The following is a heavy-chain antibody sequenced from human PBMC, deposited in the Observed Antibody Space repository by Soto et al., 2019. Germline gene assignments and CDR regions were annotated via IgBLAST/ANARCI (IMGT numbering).Heavy chain of an antibody. CDR2: IWYDGSNK. CDR1: GFTFSSYG. Sequence: GWLRRACAASGFTFSSYGMHGVRQAPGKGLEWVAVIWYDGSNKYYADSVKGRFTISRDNSKNTLYLQMNSLRAEDTAVYYCARDPATLYNWNYYYYGMDVWGQGTKVTVSS. CDR3: ARDPATLYNWNYYYYGMDV. J-gene: IGHJ6*02. D-gene: IGHD1-20*01. V-gene: IGHV3-33*01.